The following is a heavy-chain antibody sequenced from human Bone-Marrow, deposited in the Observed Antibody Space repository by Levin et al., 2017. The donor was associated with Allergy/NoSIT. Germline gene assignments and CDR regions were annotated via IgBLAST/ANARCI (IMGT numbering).Heavy chain of an antibody. CDR3: ARDGDRGHGDFFDY. CDR1: GDSINSGGYY. Sequence: NTSETLSLTCTVSGDSINSGGYYWSWIRQHPGKGLEWIGYIDYRGTTFYNPSLKSRVTMSVDTSKNQFSLKLTSVTAADTAVYYCARDGDRGHGDFFDYWGQGTLVTVSS. D-gene: IGHD4-17*01. V-gene: IGHV4-31*03. J-gene: IGHJ4*02. CDR2: IDYRGTT.